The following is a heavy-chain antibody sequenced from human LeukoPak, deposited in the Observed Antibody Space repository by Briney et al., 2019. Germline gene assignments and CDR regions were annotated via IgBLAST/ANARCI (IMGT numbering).Heavy chain of an antibody. CDR1: GFIFSVYT. CDR2: IIGSSGGST. J-gene: IGHJ4*02. D-gene: IGHD3-3*01. Sequence: PGGSLRLSCSASGFIFSVYTMHCVRQAPGKGLEYVSAIIGSSGGSTLYADSVKGRFTISRDNSKNTLYLQMSSLRAEDTAVYYCVKSGSGYYDYWGQGTLVTVSS. CDR3: VKSGSGYYDY. V-gene: IGHV3-64D*09.